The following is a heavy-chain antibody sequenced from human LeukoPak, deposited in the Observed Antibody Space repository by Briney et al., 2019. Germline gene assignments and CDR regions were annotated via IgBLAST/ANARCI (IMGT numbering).Heavy chain of an antibody. Sequence: SETLSLTCAVYGGSFSGYYWSWIRQPPGKGLEWIGEINHSGSTNYNPSLKSRVTISVDTSKNQFSLKLSSVTAADTAVYCCASTDSSGYRAFDIWGQGTMVTVSS. CDR1: GGSFSGYY. J-gene: IGHJ3*02. CDR2: INHSGST. CDR3: ASTDSSGYRAFDI. V-gene: IGHV4-34*01. D-gene: IGHD3-22*01.